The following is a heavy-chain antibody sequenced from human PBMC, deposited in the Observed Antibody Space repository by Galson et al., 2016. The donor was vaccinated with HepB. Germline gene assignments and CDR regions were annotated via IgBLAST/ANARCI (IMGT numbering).Heavy chain of an antibody. V-gene: IGHV1-69*06. CDR1: GGTFKTYG. J-gene: IGHJ4*02. CDR2: ILTLFGTT. CDR3: ARGFSLTEQFDF. D-gene: IGHD5-18*01. Sequence: SVKVSCKASGGTFKTYGVSWVRQAPGQGLEWMGGILTLFGTTKYAPQFQGRVTITADTSTSAVFLEMSGLKSDDTAVYFCARGFSLTEQFDFWGQGALVTVSS.